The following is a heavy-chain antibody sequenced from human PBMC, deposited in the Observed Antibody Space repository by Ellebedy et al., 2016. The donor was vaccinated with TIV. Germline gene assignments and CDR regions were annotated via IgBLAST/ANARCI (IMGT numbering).Heavy chain of an antibody. J-gene: IGHJ6*02. Sequence: AASVKVSCKASGYTFTGYYIHWVWQAPGQGLEWMGWINPNGGGTNYAQKFQGRVTLTRDTSISTAYMELSRLISDDTAVFYCAKTPTNYYYGMDVWGQGTTVTVSS. CDR1: GYTFTGYY. D-gene: IGHD4-23*01. V-gene: IGHV1-2*02. CDR3: AKTPTNYYYGMDV. CDR2: INPNGGGT.